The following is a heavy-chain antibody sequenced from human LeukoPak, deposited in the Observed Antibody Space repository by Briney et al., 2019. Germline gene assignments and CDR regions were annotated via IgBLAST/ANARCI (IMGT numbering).Heavy chain of an antibody. Sequence: GASVKVSCKASGGTFSSYAISWVRQAPGQGLEWMGGIIPIFGTANYAQKFQGRVTITTDESTSTAYMELSSLRSEDTAVYYCARSSGLGYCSSTSCHNFDYWGQGTLVTVSS. CDR1: GGTFSSYA. CDR2: IIPIFGTA. D-gene: IGHD2-2*02. J-gene: IGHJ4*02. CDR3: ARSSGLGYCSSTSCHNFDY. V-gene: IGHV1-69*05.